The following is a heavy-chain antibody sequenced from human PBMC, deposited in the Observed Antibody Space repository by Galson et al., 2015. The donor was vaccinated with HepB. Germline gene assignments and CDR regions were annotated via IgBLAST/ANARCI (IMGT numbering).Heavy chain of an antibody. CDR3: ARDGYCSSTSCLKTDALDI. V-gene: IGHV3-53*01. CDR1: GFTVSSNY. CDR2: IYSGGST. J-gene: IGHJ3*02. D-gene: IGHD2-2*01. Sequence: SLRLSCAASGFTVSSNYMSWVRQAPGKGLEWVSVIYSGGSTYYADSVKGRFTISRDNSKNTLYLQMNSLRAEDTAVYYCARDGYCSSTSCLKTDALDIWGQGTMVTVSS.